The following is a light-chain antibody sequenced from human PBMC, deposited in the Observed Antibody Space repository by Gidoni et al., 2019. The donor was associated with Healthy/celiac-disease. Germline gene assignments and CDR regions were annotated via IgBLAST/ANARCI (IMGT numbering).Light chain of an antibody. CDR2: DAS. J-gene: IGKJ3*01. CDR3: QQYDNLPSFT. Sequence: DIQMTQSPSSLSASVGDRVTITCQASQDIRNYLHWYQQKPGKAPKLLMYDASNLEKGVPSRFSGSGSGTDFTFTISSLQPEDIATYYCQQYDNLPSFTFGPGTKVDIK. CDR1: QDIRNY. V-gene: IGKV1-33*01.